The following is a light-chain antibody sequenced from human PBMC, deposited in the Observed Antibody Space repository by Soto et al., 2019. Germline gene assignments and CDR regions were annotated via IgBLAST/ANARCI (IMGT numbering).Light chain of an antibody. CDR1: QSVGSN. Sequence: EILMTQSPATLSVTPGERATLSCMARQSVGSNLAWYQQKPGQPPRLLVYGASTRATGIPARFSGSESGTEFTLTIGTMPSEDFRIYDCHQYKNWPPDRTFGARIKVEIK. CDR2: GAS. V-gene: IGKV3-15*01. CDR3: HQYKNWPPDRT. J-gene: IGKJ4*01.